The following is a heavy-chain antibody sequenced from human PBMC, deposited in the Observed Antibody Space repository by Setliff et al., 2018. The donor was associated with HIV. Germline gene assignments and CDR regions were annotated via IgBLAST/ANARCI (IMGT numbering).Heavy chain of an antibody. J-gene: IGHJ4*02. Sequence: PGGSLRLSCAASGFTFSDSAMHWVRQAPGKGLEWVGRIKSKTDGGTTDYAAPVKGRFTISRDDSKNTLYLQMNSLKIEDTAVYYCTTGTRLVDWGQGALVTVSS. CDR2: IKSKTDGGTT. V-gene: IGHV3-15*01. CDR3: TTGTRLVD. CDR1: GFTFSDSA. D-gene: IGHD2-21*01.